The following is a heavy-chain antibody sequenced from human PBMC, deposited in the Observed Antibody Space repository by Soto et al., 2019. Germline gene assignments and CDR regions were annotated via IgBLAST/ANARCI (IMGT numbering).Heavy chain of an antibody. Sequence: GASVKVSCKASGYTFTSYGIRWVRQAPGQGLEWMGWISANSGNTSYAQKLQGRVTMTRDTSTSTVYMELSSLRSEDTAVYYCARDTCSGGSCYSAGWYYYYYYYMDVWGKGTTVTVSS. V-gene: IGHV1-18*01. D-gene: IGHD2-15*01. CDR2: ISANSGNT. CDR3: ARDTCSGGSCYSAGWYYYYYYYMDV. CDR1: GYTFTSYG. J-gene: IGHJ6*03.